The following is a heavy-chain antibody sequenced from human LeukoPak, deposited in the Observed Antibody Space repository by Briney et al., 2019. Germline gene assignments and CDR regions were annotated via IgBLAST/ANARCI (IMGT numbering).Heavy chain of an antibody. CDR1: GGSISSYY. J-gene: IGHJ3*02. V-gene: IGHV4-59*01. CDR3: ARDGTIIDAFDI. Sequence: SETLSLTCTVSGGSISSYYWNWIRQPPGKALEWVGYIYYTGSTNCRPSLKSRVTISVDTSKNQFSLKLSSVTAADTAMYYCARDGTIIDAFDIWGQGTMVTVSS. CDR2: IYYTGST. D-gene: IGHD2-8*01.